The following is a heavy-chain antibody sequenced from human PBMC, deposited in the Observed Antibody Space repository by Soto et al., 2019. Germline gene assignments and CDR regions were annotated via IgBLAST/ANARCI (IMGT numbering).Heavy chain of an antibody. Sequence: SVKVSCKSSGGTFSSYAISWVRQAPGQGLEWMGGVIPVFGLATYAQKVQGRVTITADKSTNTAYMEVSSLRSEDTAVYYCARGKSYYGSGKGIYDYYSLDVWGQGTTITVSS. CDR2: VIPVFGLA. D-gene: IGHD3-10*01. V-gene: IGHV1-69*10. CDR3: ARGKSYYGSGKGIYDYYSLDV. CDR1: GGTFSSYA. J-gene: IGHJ6*02.